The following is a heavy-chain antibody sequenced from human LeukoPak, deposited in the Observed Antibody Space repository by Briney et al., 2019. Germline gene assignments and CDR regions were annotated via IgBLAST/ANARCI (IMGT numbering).Heavy chain of an antibody. CDR3: ARGRPHGNDY. D-gene: IGHD4-23*01. J-gene: IGHJ4*02. CDR2: IASDGSST. V-gene: IGHV3-74*01. CDR1: GFTFSSYW. Sequence: GGSLRLSCAASGFTFSSYWMNWVRQAPGKGLVWVSRIASDGSSTTYADSVKGRFSISRDNAENTLYLQMNSLRVEDTAVYYCARGRPHGNDYWGQGTLVTVSS.